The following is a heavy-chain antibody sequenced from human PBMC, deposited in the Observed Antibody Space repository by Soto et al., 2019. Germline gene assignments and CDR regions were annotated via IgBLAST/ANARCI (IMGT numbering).Heavy chain of an antibody. D-gene: IGHD3-16*02. CDR2: IYYSGTT. CDR3: ARSFYMGGWFDP. CDR1: GGSISNRNYY. Sequence: QLQLQESGPGLVKPSETLSLTCTASGGSISNRNYYWGWIRQPPGKGLEWIGSIYYSGTTYYNPSLKSRVTISVDTSKNHFSLKLSSVTAADTAVYYCARSFYMGGWFDPWGQGTLVTVSS. J-gene: IGHJ5*02. V-gene: IGHV4-39*02.